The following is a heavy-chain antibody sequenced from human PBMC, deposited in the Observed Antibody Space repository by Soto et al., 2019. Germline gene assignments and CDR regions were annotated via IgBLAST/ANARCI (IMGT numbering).Heavy chain of an antibody. CDR1: GDSISSNY. CDR3: ARKNDYYDY. CDR2: ISNSGYT. Sequence: TLSLTCTVSGDSISSNYWSWIRQPPGKGLEWIGYISNSGYTNYNPSLKSRVTISVDTSKNQFSLKLSSVTAADTAAYYCARKNDYYDYWGQGTLVTVSS. J-gene: IGHJ4*02. V-gene: IGHV4-59*01.